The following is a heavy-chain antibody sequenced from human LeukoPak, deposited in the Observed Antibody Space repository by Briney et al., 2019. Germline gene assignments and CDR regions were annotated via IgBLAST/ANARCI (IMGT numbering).Heavy chain of an antibody. Sequence: GGSLRLSCAASGFTFSSYWMHWVRQAPGKGLEWVSAISGSGGSTYYADSVKGRFTISRDNSKNTLYLQMNSLRAEDTAVYYCAKDGPYSSGFDPWGQGTLVTVSS. CDR1: GFTFSSYW. D-gene: IGHD6-19*01. CDR3: AKDGPYSSGFDP. V-gene: IGHV3-23*01. CDR2: ISGSGGST. J-gene: IGHJ5*02.